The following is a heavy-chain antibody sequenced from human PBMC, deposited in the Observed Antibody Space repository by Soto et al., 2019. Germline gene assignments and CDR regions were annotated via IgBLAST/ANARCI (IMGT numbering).Heavy chain of an antibody. D-gene: IGHD3-22*01. CDR1: GYTFTSYA. CDR3: AKNYDSSGYYYVFGY. CDR2: INAGNGNT. V-gene: IGHV1-3*01. Sequence: ASVKVSCKASGYTFTSYAMHWVRQAPGQRLEWMGWINAGNGNTKYSQKFQGRVTITRDTSASTAYMELSSLRSEDTAVYYCAKNYDSSGYYYVFGYWGQGTLVT. J-gene: IGHJ4*02.